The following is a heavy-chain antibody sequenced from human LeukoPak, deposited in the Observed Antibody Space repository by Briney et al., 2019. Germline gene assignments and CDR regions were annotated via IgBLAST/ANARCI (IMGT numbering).Heavy chain of an antibody. Sequence: GGSLRLSCAASGFTCRNYWMSWVRQAPGKGLEWVANIKPDGSDNYYVDSVKGRFTIFRDNAKNSLYLQMDSLRAGDTAVYYCARDCETYCAFDAPDYWGQGTLVTVSS. D-gene: IGHD4/OR15-4a*01. V-gene: IGHV3-7*01. CDR2: IKPDGSDN. J-gene: IGHJ4*02. CDR3: ARDCETYCAFDAPDY. CDR1: GFTCRNYW.